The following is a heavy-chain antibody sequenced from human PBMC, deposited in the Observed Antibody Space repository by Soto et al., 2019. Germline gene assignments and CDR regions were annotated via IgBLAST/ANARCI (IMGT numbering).Heavy chain of an antibody. CDR1: GFTFSSYA. Sequence: GGSLRLSCAASGFTFSSYAMSWVRQAPGKGLEWVSAISGSGGSTYYADSVKGRFTISRDNSKNTLYLQMNSLRAEDTAVYYCSSSSSIGASFDYWGQGTLVTVSS. CDR3: SSSSSIGASFDY. V-gene: IGHV3-23*01. J-gene: IGHJ4*02. D-gene: IGHD6-6*01. CDR2: ISGSGGST.